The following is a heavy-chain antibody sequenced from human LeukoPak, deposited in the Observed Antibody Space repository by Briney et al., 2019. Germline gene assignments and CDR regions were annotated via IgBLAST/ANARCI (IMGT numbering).Heavy chain of an antibody. V-gene: IGHV3-30*02. J-gene: IGHJ5*02. D-gene: IGHD3-9*01. CDR2: IRYDGSNK. CDR1: GFTFSSYG. Sequence: GGSLRLSCAASGFTFSSYGMHWVRQAPGKGLEWVAFIRYDGSNKYYADSVKGRFTISRDNSKNTLYLQMNSLRAEDTAVYYCAKAPLRYFDPNNWFDPWGQGTLVTVSS. CDR3: AKAPLRYFDPNNWFDP.